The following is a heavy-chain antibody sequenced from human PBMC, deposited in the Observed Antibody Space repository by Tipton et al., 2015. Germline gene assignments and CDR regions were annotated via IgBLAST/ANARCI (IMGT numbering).Heavy chain of an antibody. Sequence: GLVKPSGTLSLTCGVSGDSISNSDWWSWVRQPPGKGLEWIGEIYHSGYTNYNPSLESRVTISVDKSKNQFSLKLSSVTAADTAVYYCARFGYYDDSGFYFEDCWGQGTLVTVSS. CDR2: IYHSGYT. J-gene: IGHJ4*02. CDR1: GDSISNSDW. D-gene: IGHD3-22*01. V-gene: IGHV4-4*02. CDR3: ARFGYYDDSGFYFEDC.